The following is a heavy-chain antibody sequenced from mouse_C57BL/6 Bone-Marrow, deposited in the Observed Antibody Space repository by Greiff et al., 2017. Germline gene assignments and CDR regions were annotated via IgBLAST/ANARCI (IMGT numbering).Heavy chain of an antibody. CDR2: INPNNGGT. CDR3: AREGYYYGSSDY. D-gene: IGHD1-1*01. J-gene: IGHJ2*01. Sequence: EVQLQQSGPELVKPGASVKISCKASGYTFTDYYMNWVKQSHGKSLEWIGDINPNNGGTSYNQKFKGKATLTVDKSSSTAYMELRSLTSEDSAVYYCAREGYYYGSSDYWGQGTTLTVSS. CDR1: GYTFTDYY. V-gene: IGHV1-26*01.